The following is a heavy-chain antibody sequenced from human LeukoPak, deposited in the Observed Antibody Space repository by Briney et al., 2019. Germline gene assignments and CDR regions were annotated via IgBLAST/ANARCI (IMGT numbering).Heavy chain of an antibody. CDR3: ARDDYYDSSGYFDY. CDR2: ISSSSSTI. J-gene: IGHJ4*02. D-gene: IGHD3-22*01. CDR1: GLTFSSYS. Sequence: PGGSLRLSCAASGLTFSSYSMNWVRQAPGRGLEWVSYISSSSSTIYYADSVKGRFTISRDNAKNSLYLQMNSLRAEDTAVYYCARDDYYDSSGYFDYWGQGTLVTVSS. V-gene: IGHV3-48*01.